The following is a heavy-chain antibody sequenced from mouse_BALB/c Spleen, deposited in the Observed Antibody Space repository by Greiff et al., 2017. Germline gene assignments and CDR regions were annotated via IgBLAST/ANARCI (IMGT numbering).Heavy chain of an antibody. D-gene: IGHD2-4*01. V-gene: IGHV3-2*02. J-gene: IGHJ2*01. CDR3: ARVYYDYPYFDY. Sequence: EVKLVESGPGLVKPSQSLSLTCTVTGYSITSDYAWNWIRQFPGNKLEWMGYISYSGSTSYNPSLKSRISITRDTSKNQFFLQLNSVTTEDTATYYCARVYYDYPYFDYWGQGTTLTVSS. CDR1: GYSITSDYA. CDR2: ISYSGST.